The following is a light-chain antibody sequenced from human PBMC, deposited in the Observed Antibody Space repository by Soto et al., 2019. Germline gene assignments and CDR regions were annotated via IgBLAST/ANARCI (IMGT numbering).Light chain of an antibody. Sequence: EIVLTQSPGTLSLSPGERATISCRDSQSVSSSYLAWYQQKPGQAPRLLIYGASSSATSIPDRFSGSGTGTDFTLTISRMEPEDVAGYYCQQYGSSRYTCGTGNKVDIK. J-gene: IGKJ3*01. V-gene: IGKV3-20*01. CDR1: QSVSSSY. CDR3: QQYGSSRYT. CDR2: GAS.